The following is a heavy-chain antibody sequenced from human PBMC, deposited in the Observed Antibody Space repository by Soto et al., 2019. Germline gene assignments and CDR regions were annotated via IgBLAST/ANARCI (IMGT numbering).Heavy chain of an antibody. CDR1: AFTFPNYA. Sequence: EAHLLESGGGLVQPGGSLRLSCAASAFTFPNYAMNWVRQAPGRGLECVATITSSGTSTYYADSVKGRFTVSRDNSKNTLYVQVNSLTASASAVYYCAKGGAVVLDAFAIWGQGTMVTVSS. V-gene: IGHV3-23*01. J-gene: IGHJ3*02. CDR3: AKGGAVVLDAFAI. CDR2: ITSSGTST. D-gene: IGHD2-15*01.